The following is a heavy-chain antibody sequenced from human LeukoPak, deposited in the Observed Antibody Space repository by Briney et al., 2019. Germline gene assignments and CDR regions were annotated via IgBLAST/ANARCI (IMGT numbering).Heavy chain of an antibody. CDR3: ARDPGRYYDTSGYYSLDY. Sequence: KPGGSLRLSCAASGFTFSSYNMNWVRQAPGKGLEWVSSISTSSSYIYYADSVKGRFTISRDNAKNSLYLQMNSLRAEDTAVYYCARDPGRYYDTSGYYSLDYWGQGTLVTVSS. CDR2: ISTSSSYI. V-gene: IGHV3-21*01. CDR1: GFTFSSYN. D-gene: IGHD3-22*01. J-gene: IGHJ4*02.